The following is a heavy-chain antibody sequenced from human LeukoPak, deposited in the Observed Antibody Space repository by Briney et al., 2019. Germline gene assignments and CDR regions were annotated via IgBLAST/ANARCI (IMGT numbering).Heavy chain of an antibody. CDR1: GFAFSSYG. CDR2: ISGAGGGT. V-gene: IGHV3-23*01. D-gene: IGHD1-26*01. Sequence: GGSLRLSCAASGFAFSSYGMSWVRQAPGKGLQWVSSISGAGGGTYYADSVKGRFTISRDNSKNTLYLQMNSLRAEDTAVYYCAKWVFGGGATLRWFDPWGQGTLVTVSS. J-gene: IGHJ5*02. CDR3: AKWVFGGGATLRWFDP.